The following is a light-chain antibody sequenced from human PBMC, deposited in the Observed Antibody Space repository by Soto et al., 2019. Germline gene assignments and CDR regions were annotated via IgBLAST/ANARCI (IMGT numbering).Light chain of an antibody. CDR2: EAS. CDR3: CSYAGGSTYV. CDR1: SSDVGSYDL. Sequence: QSALTQPASVSGSPGQSITISCTGTSSDVGSYDLVSWYQQHPGKAPKLMIYEASNRPSGVSDRFSGSKSGNTASLTMSGLQAEDEADYYCCSYAGGSTYVFGTGTKVTVL. V-gene: IGLV2-23*01. J-gene: IGLJ1*01.